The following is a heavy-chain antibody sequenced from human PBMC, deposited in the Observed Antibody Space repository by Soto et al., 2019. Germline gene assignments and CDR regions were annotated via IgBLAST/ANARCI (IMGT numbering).Heavy chain of an antibody. V-gene: IGHV3-23*01. J-gene: IGHJ4*02. CDR1: GFTFSSYA. CDR3: AKVRYVLVQAGMISDF. CDR2: ISGSGGST. D-gene: IGHD2-2*01. Sequence: GSLRLSCAASGFTFSSYAMSWVRQAPGKGLEWVSAISGSGGSTYYADSVKGRFTISRDNSKNTLYLQMNSLRAEDTAVYYCAKVRYVLVQAGMISDFWGRGTLVTGSS.